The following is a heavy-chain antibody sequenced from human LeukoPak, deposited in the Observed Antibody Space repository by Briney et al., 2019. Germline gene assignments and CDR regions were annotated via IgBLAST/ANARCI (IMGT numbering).Heavy chain of an antibody. CDR1: VGTFSSYA. J-gene: IGHJ6*03. Sequence: GASVKVSCKASVGTFSSYAISWVRQAPGQGLEWMGGIIPIFGTANYAQKFQGRVTITTDESTSTAYMELSSLRSEDTAVYYCARADVVVVAATAYYYYYMDVWGKGTTVTVSS. D-gene: IGHD2-15*01. CDR3: ARADVVVVAATAYYYYYMDV. V-gene: IGHV1-69*05. CDR2: IIPIFGTA.